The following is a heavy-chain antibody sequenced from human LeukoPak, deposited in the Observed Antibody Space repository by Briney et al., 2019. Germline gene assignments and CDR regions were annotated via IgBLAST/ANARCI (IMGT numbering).Heavy chain of an antibody. V-gene: IGHV3-74*01. D-gene: IGHD3-16*01. CDR1: GFTFSSNA. Sequence: GGSLRLSRAASGFTFSSNAMRSVRQPPGKRLEWVSRINNDGTITSYADSVKGRFTISRDNAKNTLYLQMNSLRSEDTAVYYCVLMLWGGGQGTLVTVSS. J-gene: IGHJ4*02. CDR3: VLMLWG. CDR2: INNDGTIT.